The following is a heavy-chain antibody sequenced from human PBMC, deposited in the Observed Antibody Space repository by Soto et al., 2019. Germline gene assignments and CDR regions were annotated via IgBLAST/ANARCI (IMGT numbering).Heavy chain of an antibody. CDR2: IYYSGSP. D-gene: IGHD6-13*01. V-gene: IGHV4-31*03. CDR1: GGSISSGGYY. Sequence: QVQLQESGPGLVKPSQTLSLTCTVSGGSISSGGYYWSWIRQHPGKGLEWIGYIYYSGSPYYNPSPKRRVTISVDTSKNQLSRKLSSVTAADTAVYYCAREGQYSSTRERDSWGQGTLVTVSS. J-gene: IGHJ5*01. CDR3: AREGQYSSTRERDS.